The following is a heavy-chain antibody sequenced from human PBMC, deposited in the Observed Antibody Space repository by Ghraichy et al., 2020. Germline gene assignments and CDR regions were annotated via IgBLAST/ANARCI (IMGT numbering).Heavy chain of an antibody. Sequence: GGSLRLSCAASGFTFSTYSMNWVRQAPGKGLEWVSSIGSSSSYIYYADSVKGRFTISRDNAKNSLYLQMNSLRAEDTAVYYCARYGSYYYDSSGRKYFDLWGRGTLVTVSS. D-gene: IGHD3-22*01. V-gene: IGHV3-21*01. J-gene: IGHJ2*01. CDR1: GFTFSTYS. CDR2: IGSSSSYI. CDR3: ARYGSYYYDSSGRKYFDL.